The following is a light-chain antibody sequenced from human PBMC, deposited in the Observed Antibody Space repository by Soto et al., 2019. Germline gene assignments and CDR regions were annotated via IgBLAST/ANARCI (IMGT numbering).Light chain of an antibody. J-gene: IGLJ1*01. Sequence: QSALTQPASVSGSPGQSITISCTGTSSDVGSYNLVSWYQQHPGKAPKLMIYEGSKRPSGVSNRFSGSKSGNTASLTISGLQAEDEADYYCCSYAGSREVFGTGTELTVL. CDR2: EGS. CDR3: CSYAGSREV. CDR1: SSDVGSYNL. V-gene: IGLV2-23*01.